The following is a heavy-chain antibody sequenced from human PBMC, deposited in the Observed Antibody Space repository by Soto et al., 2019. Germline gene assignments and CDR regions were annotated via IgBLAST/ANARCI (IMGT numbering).Heavy chain of an antibody. D-gene: IGHD6-19*01. V-gene: IGHV3-48*02. CDR1: GFAFSLYR. Sequence: GGPLRLSYATSGFAFSLYRMNWVLQAPEKGLEWISQIGNNTKSVYYAESVKGRFTIYRDNARKSLYLQMKRLREEETAVYYCMGAGHSSNWGLGTLVTVSS. CDR2: IGNNTKSV. CDR3: MGAGHSSN. J-gene: IGHJ4*02.